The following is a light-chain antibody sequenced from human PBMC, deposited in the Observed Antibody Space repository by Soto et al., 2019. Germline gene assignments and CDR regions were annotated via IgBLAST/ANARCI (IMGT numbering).Light chain of an antibody. CDR1: SSNIGTNN. Sequence: QSVLTQPPSASGTPGQRVTISCSGGSSNIGTNNVNWYQQFPGTAPKLLIYTNNQRPSGVPDRFSGSKSGTSASLAISGLQSEDEAEYYCAAWDDSLKGPVFGGGTKVTVL. CDR2: TNN. V-gene: IGLV1-44*01. J-gene: IGLJ3*02. CDR3: AAWDDSLKGPV.